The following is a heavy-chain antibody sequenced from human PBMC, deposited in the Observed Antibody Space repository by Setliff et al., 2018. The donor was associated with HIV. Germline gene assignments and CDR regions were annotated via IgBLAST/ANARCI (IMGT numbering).Heavy chain of an antibody. V-gene: IGHV1-18*01. J-gene: IGHJ4*02. D-gene: IGHD5-12*01. CDR3: ARGKTWLRFLDY. CDR2: INTHSGYT. Sequence: ASVKVSCKASGYTFNNYGISWVRQAPGQGLEWMGWINTHSGYTNYAQNVQGRVTVTMDISTSTAYMELRSLKSDDTAVYYCARGKTWLRFLDYWGQGTLVTVSS. CDR1: GYTFNNYG.